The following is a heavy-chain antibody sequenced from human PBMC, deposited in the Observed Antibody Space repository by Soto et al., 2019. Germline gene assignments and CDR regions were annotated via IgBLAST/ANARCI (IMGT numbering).Heavy chain of an antibody. D-gene: IGHD1-26*01. CDR1: ASIFKGHG. CDR2: IRVDGSDE. Sequence: QVQLVESGGGVVQPGGSLRLSCAASASIFKGHGMHWVRQAPGKGLEWVAIIRVDGSDEHYGDSVEGPFTISRDNSKNMLYLQMNSLRVEDTAVYYRARDGVGATTFFGYLDYWGQGTLVTVSS. J-gene: IGHJ4*02. CDR3: ARDGVGATTFFGYLDY. V-gene: IGHV3-33*08.